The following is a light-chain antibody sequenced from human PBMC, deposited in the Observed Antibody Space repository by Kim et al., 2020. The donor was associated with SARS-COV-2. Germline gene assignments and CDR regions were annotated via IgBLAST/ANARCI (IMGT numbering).Light chain of an antibody. V-gene: IGKV3-11*01. CDR3: QQRSNWPPMWS. J-gene: IGKJ2*04. CDR1: QSVSSY. CDR2: DAS. Sequence: PGESATLTCRATQSVSSYLAWYQQNPGQAPRLLIYDASNRATGIPARFSGSGSGTDFTLTISSLEPEDFAVYYCQQRSNWPPMWSFGQGTKLEI.